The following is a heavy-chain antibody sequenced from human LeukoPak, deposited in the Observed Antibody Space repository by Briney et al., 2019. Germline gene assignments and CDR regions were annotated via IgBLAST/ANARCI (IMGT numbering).Heavy chain of an antibody. Sequence: GGSLRLSCAASGFTFSDYYMSWIRQAPGKGLEWVSYISSSGSTIYYADSVKGRFTISRDNAKNSLYLQMNSLRAEDTAVYYCARANRRFTMIVVDKAMAFDIWGQGTMVTVSS. D-gene: IGHD3-22*01. J-gene: IGHJ3*02. CDR3: ARANRRFTMIVVDKAMAFDI. V-gene: IGHV3-11*04. CDR2: ISSSGSTI. CDR1: GFTFSDYY.